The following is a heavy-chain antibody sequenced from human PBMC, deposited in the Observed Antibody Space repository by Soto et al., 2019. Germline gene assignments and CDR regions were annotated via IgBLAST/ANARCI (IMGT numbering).Heavy chain of an antibody. J-gene: IGHJ5*02. CDR1: GFSLSTSGMR. CDR3: AREWGGNWFDP. Sequence: GSGPTLVNPTQTLTLTCTFSGFSLSTSGMRVSWIRQPPGKALEWLARIDWDDDKFYSTSLKTRLTISKGTSKNQVVLTMTNMDPVDTATYYCAREWGGNWFDPWGQGTLVTVSS. D-gene: IGHD1-26*01. V-gene: IGHV2-70*04. CDR2: IDWDDDK.